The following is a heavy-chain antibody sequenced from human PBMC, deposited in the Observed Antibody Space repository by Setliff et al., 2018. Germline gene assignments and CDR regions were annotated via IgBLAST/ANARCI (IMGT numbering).Heavy chain of an antibody. CDR1: GYTFTSYA. V-gene: IGHV7-4-1*02. CDR3: ARVRPPRWYYYYYYYMDV. Sequence: EASVKVSCKASGYTFTSYAMNWVRQAPGQGLEWMGWVNTNTGNPTYAQGFTGRFVFSLDTSVSTAYLQISSLKAEDTAVYYCARVRPPRWYYYYYYYMDVWGKGTTVTVSS. CDR2: VNTNTGNP. D-gene: IGHD6-13*01. J-gene: IGHJ6*03.